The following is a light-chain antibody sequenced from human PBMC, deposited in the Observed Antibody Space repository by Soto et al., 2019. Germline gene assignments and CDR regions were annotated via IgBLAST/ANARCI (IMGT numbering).Light chain of an antibody. Sequence: DSQVTQSPPTLSASVGDRVTITCRASQTISTWMAWYQQKPGKAPRLLIYAASSLQSGVPSRFSGSGSGTEFTLTISSLQPDDFATYYCQHYNSYSEAFGQGTKVDIK. CDR2: AAS. CDR1: QTISTW. J-gene: IGKJ1*01. V-gene: IGKV1-5*01. CDR3: QHYNSYSEA.